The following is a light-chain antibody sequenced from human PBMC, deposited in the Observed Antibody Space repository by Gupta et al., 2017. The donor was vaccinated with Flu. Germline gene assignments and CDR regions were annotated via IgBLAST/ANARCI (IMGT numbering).Light chain of an antibody. J-gene: IGLJ2*01. CDR1: NIGSKS. V-gene: IGLV3-21*02. CDR3: PDWDSSRTRVV. Sequence: YVLTHPPSVSLAPGQTARITCGGNNIGSKSVHWYQQKPGQAPVLVVYDDSDRPSGIPDRFSGSNSGTPATLTITRVEAGDEAYYYCPDWDSSRTRVVFGGGTKLTVL. CDR2: DDS.